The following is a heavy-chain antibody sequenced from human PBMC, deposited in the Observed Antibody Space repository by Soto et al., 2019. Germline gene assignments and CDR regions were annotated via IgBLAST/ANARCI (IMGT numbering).Heavy chain of an antibody. V-gene: IGHV3-48*02. Sequence: GGSLRLSCAASGFTFSSYSMNWVRQAPGKGLEWVSYISSSSSTIYYADSVKGRFTISRDNAKNSLYLQMNSLRDEDTAVYYCARDIIVGATDAFDIWGPGTMVTVSS. CDR1: GFTFSSYS. CDR3: ARDIIVGATDAFDI. D-gene: IGHD1-26*01. J-gene: IGHJ3*02. CDR2: ISSSSSTI.